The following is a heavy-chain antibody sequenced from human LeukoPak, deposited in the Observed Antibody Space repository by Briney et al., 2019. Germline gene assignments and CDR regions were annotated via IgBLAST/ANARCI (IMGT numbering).Heavy chain of an antibody. D-gene: IGHD3-22*01. J-gene: IGHJ4*02. CDR2: INPNSGGT. Sequence: ASVKVSCKASGYTFTGYYMHWLRQAPGQGLEWMGWINPNSGGTNYAQKFQGRVTMTRDTSISTAYMELSRLRSDDTAVYYCARDYDSSGYWGLDYWGQGTLVTVSS. V-gene: IGHV1-2*02. CDR3: ARDYDSSGYWGLDY. CDR1: GYTFTGYY.